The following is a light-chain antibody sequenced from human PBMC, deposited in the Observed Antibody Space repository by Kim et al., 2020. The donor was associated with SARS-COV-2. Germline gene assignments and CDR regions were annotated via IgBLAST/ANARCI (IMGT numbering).Light chain of an antibody. CDR2: GAS. V-gene: IGKV3-15*01. Sequence: EIVLTQSPATLSVSPGERATLSCRASQGVSGNLAWYQQKPGQPPRLLIYGASTRATGIPARFSGSGSGTEFTLTISSLQSEDSALYFCQQYNKLPLTFGAGTKMDIK. J-gene: IGKJ4*01. CDR1: QGVSGN. CDR3: QQYNKLPLT.